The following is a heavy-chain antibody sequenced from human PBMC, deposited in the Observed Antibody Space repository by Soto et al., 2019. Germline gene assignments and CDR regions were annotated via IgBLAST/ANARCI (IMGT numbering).Heavy chain of an antibody. J-gene: IGHJ4*02. CDR2: ISYDGSNK. V-gene: IGHV3-30-3*01. CDR3: ARGSQYYYDGSGPLDC. CDR1: GFTFSTYT. D-gene: IGHD3-22*01. Sequence: PGGSLRLSCAASGFTFSTYTIHWVRQAPGKGLEWVALISYDGSNKYYAGSVKGRFTISRDNSKNTLYLQMNSLRAGDTAVYFCARGSQYYYDGSGPLDCWGQGTLVTVSS.